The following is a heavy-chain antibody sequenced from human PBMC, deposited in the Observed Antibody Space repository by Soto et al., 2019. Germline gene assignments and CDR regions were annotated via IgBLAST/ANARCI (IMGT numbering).Heavy chain of an antibody. J-gene: IGHJ4*02. V-gene: IGHV5-51*01. CDR1: GYXFSTSL. Sequence: EXLKISFKSSGYXFSTSLIVWVRHVPGKGLEYVGIIYPGDYDTRYSPSFQVHVIISADKSISTAYRKWSSLKSSDTAMYYFARHPSYYYDNSEYKYRFDYWGQGNLFTVSA. CDR3: ARHPSYYYDNSEYKYRFDY. CDR2: IYPGDYDT. D-gene: IGHD3-22*01.